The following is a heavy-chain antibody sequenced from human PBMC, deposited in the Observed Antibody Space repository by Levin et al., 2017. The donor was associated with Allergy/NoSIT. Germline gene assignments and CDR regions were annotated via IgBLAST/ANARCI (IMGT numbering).Heavy chain of an antibody. CDR1: GYTFTSHW. V-gene: IGHV5-51*01. D-gene: IGHD5-18*01. J-gene: IGHJ4*02. CDR2: VFPGDSDT. CDR3: ARVAYNYGDARYYFDY. Sequence: GGSLRLSCEASGYTFTSHWIGWVRQTPGQGLEWVTFVFPGDSDTAYSPSFQGRVSISADKSTRTAFLQWSRLEASDTGIYYCARVAYNYGDARYYFDYWGQGALVTVSS.